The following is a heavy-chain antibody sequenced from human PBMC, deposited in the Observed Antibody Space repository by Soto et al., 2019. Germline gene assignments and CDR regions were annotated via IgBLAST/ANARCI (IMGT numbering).Heavy chain of an antibody. D-gene: IGHD6-6*01. Sequence: LRLSCAASGFTFSSYYINWVRQAPGKGLEWVSSISSRSSYIYYADSVKGRFTISRDNAKDSLYLQMNSLRAEDTAVYYCARDSSSGCVWGQGTVVTVSS. CDR3: ARDSSSGCV. J-gene: IGHJ4*02. V-gene: IGHV3-21*01. CDR1: GFTFSSYY. CDR2: ISSRSSYI.